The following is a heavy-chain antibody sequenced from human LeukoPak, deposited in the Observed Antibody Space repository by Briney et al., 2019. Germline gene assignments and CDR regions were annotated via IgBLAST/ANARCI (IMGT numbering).Heavy chain of an antibody. CDR1: GGSISTYY. V-gene: IGHV4-59*08. Sequence: SETLSLTCTVSGGSISTYYWSWIRQPPGKGLEWIGYIHYSGNTNYNPSLKNRVTISVDTSKNQFSLNLRSVTAADTAVYYCARYLRLQLKYAFDVWGQGTMVTVFS. CDR2: IHYSGNT. J-gene: IGHJ3*01. D-gene: IGHD5-24*01. CDR3: ARYLRLQLKYAFDV.